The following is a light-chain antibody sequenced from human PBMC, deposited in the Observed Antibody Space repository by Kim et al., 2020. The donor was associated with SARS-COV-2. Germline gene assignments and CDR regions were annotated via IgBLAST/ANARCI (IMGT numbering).Light chain of an antibody. V-gene: IGLV2-8*01. Sequence: GHYVTFSCTGTSSDGCAYNFVSWYQQHPGKAPKLILHDVSERPSGVPDRYSGSKSGNTASLTVSGLLPEDEAAYFCISYAGNDNMVIGGGTQLTVL. CDR2: DVS. J-gene: IGLJ3*02. CDR1: SSDGCAYNF. CDR3: ISYAGNDNMV.